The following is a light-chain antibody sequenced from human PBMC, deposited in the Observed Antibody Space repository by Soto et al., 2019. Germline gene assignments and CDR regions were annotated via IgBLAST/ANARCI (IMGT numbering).Light chain of an antibody. CDR3: QQYNNWQRT. CDR2: GAS. V-gene: IGKV3-15*01. CDR1: QSVSSN. Sequence: EIVMTQSPATLSASPGERATLSCRASQSVSSNLAWYQQKPGQAPRLLIYGASTRATGIPARFSGSGSGTEFTLTISSLQSEDVAVYYCQQYNNWQRTFGQGTKVDI. J-gene: IGKJ1*01.